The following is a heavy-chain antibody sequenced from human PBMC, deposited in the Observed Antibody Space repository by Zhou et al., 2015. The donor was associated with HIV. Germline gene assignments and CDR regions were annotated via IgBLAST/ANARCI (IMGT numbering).Heavy chain of an antibody. CDR2: INPSGGST. CDR1: GGTFSSYA. V-gene: IGHV1-46*01. D-gene: IGHD6-19*01. Sequence: QVQLVQSGAEVKKPGSSVKVSCKASGGTFSSYAISWVRQAPGQGLEWMGIINPSGGSTSYAQKFQGRVTMTRDTSTSTVYMALSSLRSDDTAVYYCAKAVTGSDWGFDYWGQGTLVTVSS. CDR3: AKAVTGSDWGFDY. J-gene: IGHJ4*02.